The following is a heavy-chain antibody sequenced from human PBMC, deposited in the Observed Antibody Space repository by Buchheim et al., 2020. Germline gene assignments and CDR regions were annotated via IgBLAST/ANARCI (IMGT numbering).Heavy chain of an antibody. J-gene: IGHJ6*02. Sequence: QVQLQQWGAGLLKPSETLSLICAVYGGSFSGYYWSWIRQPPGKGLEWIGEINHSGSTNYNPSLKSRVTISVDTSKNQFSLTLSSVTAADTAVYYCARGRVSGYYYYGMDVWGQGTT. D-gene: IGHD7-27*01. CDR1: GGSFSGYY. CDR3: ARGRVSGYYYYGMDV. V-gene: IGHV4-34*01. CDR2: INHSGST.